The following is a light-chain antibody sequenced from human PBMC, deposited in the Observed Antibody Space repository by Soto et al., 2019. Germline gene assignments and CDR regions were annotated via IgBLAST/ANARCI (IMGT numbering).Light chain of an antibody. CDR3: QQSDSTPYT. J-gene: IGKJ2*01. CDR1: QTISSY. CDR2: DAS. Sequence: DIHMTQSPSSLSASVGDRVTITCRASQTISSYLDWYQQKPGKAPRLLIYDASSWLTGIPARFSGSGSGTDFTLTIASLQPEDFSIYYCQQSDSTPYTFGQGTKVDIK. V-gene: IGKV1-39*01.